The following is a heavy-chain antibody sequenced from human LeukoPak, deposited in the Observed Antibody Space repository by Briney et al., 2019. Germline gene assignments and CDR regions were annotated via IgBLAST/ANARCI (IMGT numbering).Heavy chain of an antibody. D-gene: IGHD3-3*01. CDR2: INAGNGNT. CDR1: GYTFTNHA. Sequence: ASVKVSCKASGYTFTNHAMHWVRQAPGQRLEWMGWINAGNGNTKYSQKFQGRVTITRDTSASTAYMELSSLRSEDTAVYYCARVYDFWSGYSYFDYWGQGTLVTVSS. J-gene: IGHJ4*02. CDR3: ARVYDFWSGYSYFDY. V-gene: IGHV1-3*01.